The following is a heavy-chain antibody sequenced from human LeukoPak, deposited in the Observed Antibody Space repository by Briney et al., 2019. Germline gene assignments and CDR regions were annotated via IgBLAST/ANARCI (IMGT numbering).Heavy chain of an antibody. Sequence: GGSLRLSCSASGFTFSSYAMHWVRQAPGKGLEYVSAISSNGGSTYYADSVKGRFTISRDNSKNALYLQMSSLRAEDTAVYYCVKGNCSSTSCYPDYWGQGTLVTVSS. CDR3: VKGNCSSTSCYPDY. J-gene: IGHJ4*02. D-gene: IGHD2-2*01. CDR2: ISSNGGST. V-gene: IGHV3-64D*06. CDR1: GFTFSSYA.